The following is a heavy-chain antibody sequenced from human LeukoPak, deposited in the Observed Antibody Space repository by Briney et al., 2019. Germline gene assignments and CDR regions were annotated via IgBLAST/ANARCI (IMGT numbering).Heavy chain of an antibody. V-gene: IGHV3-74*01. J-gene: IGHJ4*02. CDR1: GFTFSKYW. Sequence: GGSLRLSCAASGFTFSKYWMLWVRQAPGKGLESVSRINTDGTDTTYADSVKGRFTVSRDNADNTMFLQMNSVRDEDTAVYYCATKQWLAPPPDSWGQGTPVTVSS. D-gene: IGHD6-19*01. CDR2: INTDGTDT. CDR3: ATKQWLAPPPDS.